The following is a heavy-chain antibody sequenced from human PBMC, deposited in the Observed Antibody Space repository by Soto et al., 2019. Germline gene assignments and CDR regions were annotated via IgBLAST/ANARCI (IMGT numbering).Heavy chain of an antibody. V-gene: IGHV3-11*01. CDR1: GLTFRENY. D-gene: IGHD3-10*01. Sequence: GGSLSLSCAASGLTFRENYMSWIRQAPGKGLEWVSYIRNGGTHMYYADSVKGRFTISRDDAKNSLYLQMNSLRAEDTAVYYCAKFFGAFDIWGQGIMVTVSS. CDR3: AKFFGAFDI. J-gene: IGHJ3*02. CDR2: IRNGGTHM.